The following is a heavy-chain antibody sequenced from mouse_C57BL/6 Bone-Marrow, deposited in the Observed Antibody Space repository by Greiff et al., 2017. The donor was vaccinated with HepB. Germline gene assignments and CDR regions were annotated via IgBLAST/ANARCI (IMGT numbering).Heavy chain of an antibody. CDR2: IDPSDSYT. Sequence: QVQLKQPGAELVMPGASVKLSCKASGYTFTSYWMHWVKQRPGQGLEWIGEIDPSDSYTNYNQKFKGKSTLTVDKSSSTAYMQLSSLTSEDSAVYYCARRRFGYYGDWGQGTTLTVSS. J-gene: IGHJ2*01. CDR1: GYTFTSYW. V-gene: IGHV1-69*01. CDR3: ARRRFGYYGD. D-gene: IGHD1-2*01.